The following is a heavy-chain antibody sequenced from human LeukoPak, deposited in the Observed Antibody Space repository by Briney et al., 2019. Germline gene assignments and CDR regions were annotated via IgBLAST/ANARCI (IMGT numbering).Heavy chain of an antibody. J-gene: IGHJ5*02. V-gene: IGHV4-31*03. CDR3: ARGGGTMIPLKLNWFDP. Sequence: SETLSLTCTVSGGSISSGGYYWSWIRQHPGKGLEWIGYIYYSGSTYYNPSLKSRVTISVDTSKNQFSLKLSSVTAADTAVYYCARGGGTMIPLKLNWFDPWGQGTLVTVSS. CDR1: GGSISSGGYY. CDR2: IYYSGST. D-gene: IGHD3-22*01.